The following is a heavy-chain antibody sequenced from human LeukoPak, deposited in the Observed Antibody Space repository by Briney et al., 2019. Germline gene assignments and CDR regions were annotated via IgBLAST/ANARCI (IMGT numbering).Heavy chain of an antibody. V-gene: IGHV3-30*18. CDR3: AKGGPSRYSGYDYYYYGMDV. D-gene: IGHD5-12*01. CDR2: ISYDGSNK. CDR1: GFTFSSYG. J-gene: IGHJ6*02. Sequence: GGSLRLSCAASGFTFSSYGMHWVRQAPGKGLEWVAVISYDGSNKYYADSVKGRFTISRDKSKNTLYLQMNSLRAEDTAVYYCAKGGPSRYSGYDYYYYGMDVWGQGTTVTVSS.